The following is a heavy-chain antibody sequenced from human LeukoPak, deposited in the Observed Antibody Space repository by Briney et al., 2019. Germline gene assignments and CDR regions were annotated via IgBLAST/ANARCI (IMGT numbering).Heavy chain of an antibody. CDR2: ISGSGDST. CDR3: ATRGYCSGTSCYAPQP. CDR1: GFTFSSYA. V-gene: IGHV3-23*01. D-gene: IGHD2-2*01. Sequence: TGGALRLSWAGSGFTFSSYAMTWVRQAPGKGLEWVSAISGSGDSTYYADSVKGRFTISRDNSKNTLYLQMNSLRPEDTAVYYCATRGYCSGTSCYAPQPWGQGTLVTVSS. J-gene: IGHJ5*02.